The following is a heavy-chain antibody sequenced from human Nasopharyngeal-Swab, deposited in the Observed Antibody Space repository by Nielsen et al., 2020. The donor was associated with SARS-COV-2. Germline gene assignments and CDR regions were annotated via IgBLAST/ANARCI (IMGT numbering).Heavy chain of an antibody. Sequence: GESLTISCVASGFTVSSNFMNWVRQAPGKGLEWVSVLYSDGTTHYTDSVKGRFTISRDSSKNTLYLQLNSLRAEDTAVYYCARGLVAATEGLDNWGQGTLVTVSS. CDR3: ARGLVAATEGLDN. CDR1: GFTVSSNF. D-gene: IGHD2-15*01. V-gene: IGHV3-53*01. J-gene: IGHJ4*02. CDR2: LYSDGTT.